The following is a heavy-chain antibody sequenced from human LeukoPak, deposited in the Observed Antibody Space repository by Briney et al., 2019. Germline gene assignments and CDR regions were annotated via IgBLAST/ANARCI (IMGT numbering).Heavy chain of an antibody. CDR1: GFTVSSYA. Sequence: GPSLRLSCAMSGFTVSSYAVGSVSHAPGDGRGWVSAISGNGGSTYSADSVEGWFTIYRDNSKNTLYLQMNSLRAEDTAVYYCDLRYFDYFDYWGQGTLVTVSS. D-gene: IGHD3-9*01. V-gene: IGHV3-23*01. CDR2: ISGNGGST. CDR3: DLRYFDYFDY. J-gene: IGHJ4*02.